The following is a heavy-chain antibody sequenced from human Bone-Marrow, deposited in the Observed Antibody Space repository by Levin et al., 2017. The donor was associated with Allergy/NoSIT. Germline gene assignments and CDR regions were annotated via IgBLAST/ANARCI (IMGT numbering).Heavy chain of an antibody. D-gene: IGHD6-13*01. CDR3: AKDRIAAAGVDY. CDR1: GFTFSSYA. V-gene: IGHV3-23*01. Sequence: LSLTCAASGFTFSSYAMSWVRQAPGKGLEWVSAISGSGGSTYYADSVKGRFTISRDNSKNTLYLQMNSLRAEDTAVYYCAKDRIAAAGVDYWGQGTLVTVSS. CDR2: ISGSGGST. J-gene: IGHJ4*02.